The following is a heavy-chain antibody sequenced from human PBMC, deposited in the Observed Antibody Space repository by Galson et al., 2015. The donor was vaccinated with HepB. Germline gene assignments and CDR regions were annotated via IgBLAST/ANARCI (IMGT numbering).Heavy chain of an antibody. CDR1: GFTFDDYA. Sequence: SLRLSCAASGFTFDDYAMHWVRQAPGKGLEWVSVIYSGGSTYYADSVKGRFTISRDNSKNTLYLQMNSLRAEDTAVYYCARDEEDSYGPDAFDIWGQGTMATVSS. CDR3: ARDEEDSYGPDAFDI. D-gene: IGHD5-18*01. J-gene: IGHJ3*02. V-gene: IGHV3-66*02. CDR2: IYSGGST.